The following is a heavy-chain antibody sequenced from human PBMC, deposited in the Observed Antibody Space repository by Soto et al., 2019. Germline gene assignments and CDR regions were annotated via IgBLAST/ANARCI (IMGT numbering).Heavy chain of an antibody. V-gene: IGHV6-1*01. CDR3: ARAGGGGTVTAYVFDY. CDR1: GDSVSSESVT. J-gene: IGHJ4*02. CDR2: TYYRSKWYT. Sequence: PSQTLSLTCAISGDSVSSESVTWNWIRQSPSRGLEWLGRTYYRSKWYTDYAVSVKSRVSVNPDPSKNHFSLQLNSVTPDDTAVYYCARAGGGGTVTAYVFDYWGQGTLVTVSS. D-gene: IGHD3-10*01.